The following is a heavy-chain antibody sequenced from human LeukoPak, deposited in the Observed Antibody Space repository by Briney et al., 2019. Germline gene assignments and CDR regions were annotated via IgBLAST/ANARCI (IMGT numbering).Heavy chain of an antibody. CDR1: GGSFSGYY. CDR2: INHSGST. CDR3: GRDSHYSTSSNYYYYYMNV. D-gene: IGHD6-6*01. V-gene: IGHV4-34*01. Sequence: SETLSLTCAVYGGSFSGYYWSWIRQPPGKGLEWIGEINHSGSTNYNPSLKSRVTISIDTSKNQFSLNLSSVTAADTAVYFCGRDSHYSTSSNYYYYYMNVWGKGTTVTVSS. J-gene: IGHJ6*03.